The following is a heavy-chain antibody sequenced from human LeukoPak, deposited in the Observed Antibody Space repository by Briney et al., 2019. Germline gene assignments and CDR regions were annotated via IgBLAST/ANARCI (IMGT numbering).Heavy chain of an antibody. CDR1: GFMFSSYW. CDR2: IRYDGSNK. V-gene: IGHV3-30*02. CDR3: AKDLGGYCSSTSCSSFDY. D-gene: IGHD2-2*01. J-gene: IGHJ4*02. Sequence: GGSLRLSCAASGFMFSSYWIHWVRQAPGKGLEWVAFIRYDGSNKYYADSVKGRFTISRDNSKNTLYLQMNSLRAEDTAVYYCAKDLGGYCSSTSCSSFDYWGQGTLVTVSS.